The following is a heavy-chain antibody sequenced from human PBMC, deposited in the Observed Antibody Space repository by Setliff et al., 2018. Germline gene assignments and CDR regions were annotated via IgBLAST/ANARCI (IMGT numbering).Heavy chain of an antibody. V-gene: IGHV4-59*01. D-gene: IGHD3-3*01. CDR1: GGSISSYY. Sequence: SETLSLTCTVSGGSISSYYWSWIRQPPGKGLEWIGYIYYSGSTNYNPSLKSRVTISADTSKNQFSLKLSSVTAADTAVYYCARGAQRLEWLQYYYYYYMDVWGKGTTVTVSS. CDR3: ARGAQRLEWLQYYYYYYMDV. J-gene: IGHJ6*03. CDR2: IYYSGST.